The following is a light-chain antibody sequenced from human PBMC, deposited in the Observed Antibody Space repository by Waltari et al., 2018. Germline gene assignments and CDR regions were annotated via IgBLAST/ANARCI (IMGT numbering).Light chain of an antibody. CDR1: SSAVCCANY. CDR3: CSYAGSYTWV. CDR2: DVS. V-gene: IGLV2-11*01. J-gene: IGLJ3*02. Sequence: QSALTQPRSVAGSPGQSVTISCTGTSSAVCCANYVPWYQQYPGKAPQLMIYDVSKRPSGVPDRFSGSKSGNTASLTISGLQAEDEADYYCCSYAGSYTWVFGGGTKLTVL.